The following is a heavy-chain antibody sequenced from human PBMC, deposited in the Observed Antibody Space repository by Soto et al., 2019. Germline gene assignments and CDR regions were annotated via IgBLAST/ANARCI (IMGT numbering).Heavy chain of an antibody. Sequence: GGSLRLSCAASGFTFSSYGMHWVRQAPGKGLEWVAVISYDGSNKYYADSVKGRFTISRDNSKNTLYLQMNSLRAEDTAVYYCAKDYTYSGYYWGQGTLVTVSS. D-gene: IGHD5-12*01. CDR1: GFTFSSYG. CDR3: AKDYTYSGYY. CDR2: ISYDGSNK. J-gene: IGHJ4*02. V-gene: IGHV3-30*18.